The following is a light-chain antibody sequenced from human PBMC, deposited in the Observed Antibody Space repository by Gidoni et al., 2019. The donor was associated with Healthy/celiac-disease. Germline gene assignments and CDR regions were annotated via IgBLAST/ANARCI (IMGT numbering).Light chain of an antibody. CDR2: AAS. CDR1: QSISSY. J-gene: IGKJ5*01. CDR3: QQSYSTSIT. Sequence: DIQMTKSPSSLSASVGDRCTITCRASQSISSYVNWYQQKPGKDTKLLIYAASSLQSGVPSRFSGSGSGTDLTLTISRLQPEDFATYYCQQSYSTSITFGQGTRLEIK. V-gene: IGKV1-39*01.